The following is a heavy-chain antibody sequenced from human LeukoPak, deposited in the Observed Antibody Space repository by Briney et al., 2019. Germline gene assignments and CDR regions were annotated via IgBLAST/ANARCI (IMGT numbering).Heavy chain of an antibody. CDR2: ISAYNGNT. D-gene: IGHD3-9*01. V-gene: IGHV1-18*01. CDR3: ARASASYGGILTGYYYMDV. J-gene: IGHJ6*03. CDR1: GYTFTSYG. Sequence: ASVKVSCKASGYTFTSYGISWVRQAPGQGREWMGWISAYNGNTNYAQKHQGRVTMTTDTSTSTAYMELRSLRSDDTAVYYCARASASYGGILTGYYYMDVWGKGTTVTVSS.